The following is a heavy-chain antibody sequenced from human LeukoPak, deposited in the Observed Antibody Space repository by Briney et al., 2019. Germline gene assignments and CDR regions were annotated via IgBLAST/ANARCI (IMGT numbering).Heavy chain of an antibody. D-gene: IGHD3-22*01. CDR3: ARGNSYYDSSDFPWESFQH. J-gene: IGHJ1*01. V-gene: IGHV4-39*07. Sequence: SETLSLTCTVSGGSISSSSYYWGWIRQPPGKGLEWIGSIYYSGSTYYNPSLKSRVTISVDTSKNQFSLKLSSVTAADTALYYCARGNSYYDSSDFPWESFQHWGQGTLVTVSS. CDR2: IYYSGST. CDR1: GGSISSSSYY.